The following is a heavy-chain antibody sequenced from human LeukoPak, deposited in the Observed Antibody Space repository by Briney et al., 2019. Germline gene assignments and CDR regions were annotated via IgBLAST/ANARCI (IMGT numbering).Heavy chain of an antibody. Sequence: GRSLRLSCAASGFPVSSNYMSWVRQAPGKGLEWVSVIHSGGSTNYADSVKGRFTISRDDSKNTLYLQMNSVRAEDTAVYYCARERVYYGSGGGLIDAYLFYYYGMDVWGQGTTVTVSS. CDR2: IHSGGST. J-gene: IGHJ6*02. D-gene: IGHD3-10*01. V-gene: IGHV3-53*01. CDR3: ARERVYYGSGGGLIDAYLFYYYGMDV. CDR1: GFPVSSNY.